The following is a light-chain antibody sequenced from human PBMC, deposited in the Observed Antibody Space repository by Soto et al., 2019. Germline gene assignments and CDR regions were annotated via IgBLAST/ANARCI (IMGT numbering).Light chain of an antibody. J-gene: IGLJ2*01. Sequence: QSVLTQPPSVSGAPGQTVTISCTGTSSNIGAGYDVPWYQQLPGGAPKLLLYDNNNRPSGVPDRFSGFKSDTSASLVITGLQADDEADDYCQCQYSSRSDVIFGGGTKLTVL. CDR1: SSNIGAGYD. V-gene: IGLV1-40*01. CDR3: QCQYSSRSDVI. CDR2: DNN.